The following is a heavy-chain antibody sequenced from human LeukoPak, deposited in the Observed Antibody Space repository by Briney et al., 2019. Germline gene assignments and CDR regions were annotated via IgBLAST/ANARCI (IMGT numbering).Heavy chain of an antibody. CDR2: IYSGGST. J-gene: IGHJ4*02. CDR1: GFTVSSNS. V-gene: IGHV3-66*01. CDR3: ARDEPSPDSTDLDY. Sequence: GGSLSLSCAASGFTVSSNSMTWVRQAPGKGLEWVSVIYSGGSTYYADSVKGRFTISRDRNTLYLQMNSLRADDTAVYYCARDEPSPDSTDLDYWGQGTLVTVSS. D-gene: IGHD2/OR15-2a*01.